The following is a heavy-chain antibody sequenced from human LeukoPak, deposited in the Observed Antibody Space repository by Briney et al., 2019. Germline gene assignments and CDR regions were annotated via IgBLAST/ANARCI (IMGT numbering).Heavy chain of an antibody. D-gene: IGHD3-10*01. Sequence: ASVKVSCKASGGTFSSYAISWVRQAPGQGLEWMGRIIPILGIANYAQKFQGRVTITADKSTSTAYMELSSLRSEDTAVYYCVNMVRGAYYFDYWGQGTLVTVSS. V-gene: IGHV1-69*04. J-gene: IGHJ4*02. CDR2: IIPILGIA. CDR3: VNMVRGAYYFDY. CDR1: GGTFSSYA.